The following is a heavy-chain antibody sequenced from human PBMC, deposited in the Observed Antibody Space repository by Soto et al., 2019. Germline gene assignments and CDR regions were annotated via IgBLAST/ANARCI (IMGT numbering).Heavy chain of an antibody. CDR3: ARDDVVVGAIHYYYYMDV. CDR2: ISGSSSTI. J-gene: IGHJ6*03. V-gene: IGHV3-48*01. Sequence: GGSLRLSCAASGFTFSSFSMNWVRQAPGKGLEWVSYISGSSSTIYYADSVKGRFTISRDNAKNSLYLQMNSLRAEDTAVYCCARDDVVVGAIHYYYYMDVWGKGTTVTVSS. D-gene: IGHD2-15*01. CDR1: GFTFSSFS.